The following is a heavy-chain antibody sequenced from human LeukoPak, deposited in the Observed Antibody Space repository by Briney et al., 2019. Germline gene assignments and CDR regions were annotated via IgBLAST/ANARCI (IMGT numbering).Heavy chain of an antibody. D-gene: IGHD5-18*01. V-gene: IGHV1-18*01. CDR1: GYTFTSYG. CDR3: ARDPGYNYGSDY. J-gene: IGHJ4*02. Sequence: ASVKVSCKASGYTFTSYGISWVRQAPGQGLEWMGWISAYNDNTNYAQELQGRVTMTTETSTSTAYMELRSLRSDDTAVYYCARDPGYNYGSDYWGQGTLVTVSS. CDR2: ISAYNDNT.